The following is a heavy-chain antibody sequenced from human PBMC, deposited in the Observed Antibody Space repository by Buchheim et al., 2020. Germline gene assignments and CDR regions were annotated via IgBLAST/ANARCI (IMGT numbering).Heavy chain of an antibody. CDR3: AVTQYTNDWHVDY. V-gene: IGHV3-30*03. D-gene: IGHD1-1*01. CDR2: ISYDGSNK. CDR1: GFTFSNYG. Sequence: QVQLVESGGGVVQPGMSLRLSCVASGFTFSNYGIHWVRQGPGKGLEWVAVISYDGSNKDYAGSVKGRFTISRDNSKNTLYLQMTGLRAEDSAVYFCAVTQYTNDWHVDYWGQGTL. J-gene: IGHJ4*02.